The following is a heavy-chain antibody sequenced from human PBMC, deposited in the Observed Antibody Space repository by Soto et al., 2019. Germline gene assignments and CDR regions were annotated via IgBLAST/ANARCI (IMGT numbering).Heavy chain of an antibody. V-gene: IGHV3-11*05. J-gene: IGHJ4*02. CDR3: AREGTGNADYGY. Sequence: QVQLVESGGGLVKPGGSLRLSCAASGFTFSDYYMSWIRQAPGKGLEWVSYISSSSSYTNYADSVKGRFTISRDNAKNSLYRQMNSMSAEDTAVYYCAREGTGNADYGYWGQGTLVIVSS. D-gene: IGHD3-16*01. CDR2: ISSSSSYT. CDR1: GFTFSDYY.